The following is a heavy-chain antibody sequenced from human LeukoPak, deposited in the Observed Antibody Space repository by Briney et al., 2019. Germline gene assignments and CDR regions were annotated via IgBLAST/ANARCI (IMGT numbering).Heavy chain of an antibody. Sequence: GGSLRLSCAASGFTFSSYAMSWVRQAPGKGLEWVSAISGSGGSTYYADSVKGRFTISRDNSKNTLYLQMNSLRAEDTAVYYCAKLAYDFWSGYYAYFDYWGQGTLVTVSS. J-gene: IGHJ4*02. V-gene: IGHV3-23*01. CDR1: GFTFSSYA. CDR2: ISGSGGST. D-gene: IGHD3-3*01. CDR3: AKLAYDFWSGYYAYFDY.